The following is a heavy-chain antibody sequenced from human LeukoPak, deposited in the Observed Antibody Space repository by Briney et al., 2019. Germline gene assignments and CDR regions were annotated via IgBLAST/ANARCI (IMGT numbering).Heavy chain of an antibody. CDR3: ARDGITMVRGVTSHFDY. CDR1: GFTFSSYS. CDR2: ISSSSSYI. J-gene: IGHJ4*02. Sequence: GGSLRLSCAASGFTFSSYSMNWVRQAPGKGLEWVSSISSSSSYIYYADSVKGRFTISRDNAKNSLYLQMNSLRAEDTAVYYWARDGITMVRGVTSHFDYWGQGTLVTVSS. D-gene: IGHD3-10*01. V-gene: IGHV3-21*01.